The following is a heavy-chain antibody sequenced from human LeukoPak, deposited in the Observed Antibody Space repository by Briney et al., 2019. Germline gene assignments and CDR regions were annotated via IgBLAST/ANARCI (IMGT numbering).Heavy chain of an antibody. Sequence: GGSLRLSCAASGFTFSSYWMHWVRQAPGKGLVWVSRINSDGSSTSYADSVKGRFTISRDNAKNSLYLQMNSLRAEDTAVYYCARETNYYDSSGSFPLDYWGQGTLVTVSS. V-gene: IGHV3-74*01. D-gene: IGHD3-22*01. CDR2: INSDGSST. CDR1: GFTFSSYW. J-gene: IGHJ4*02. CDR3: ARETNYYDSSGSFPLDY.